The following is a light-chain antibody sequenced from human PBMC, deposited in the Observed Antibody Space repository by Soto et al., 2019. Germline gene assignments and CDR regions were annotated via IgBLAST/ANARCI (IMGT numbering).Light chain of an antibody. Sequence: PGERATLSCTAIQSVSSSYLAWYQQKPGQAPRLLIYGASTRATGIPARFSGSGSGTDFTLTISSLEPEDFAVYYCQQRSNWPLITFGQGTRLEIK. CDR2: GAS. J-gene: IGKJ5*01. CDR3: QQRSNWPLIT. V-gene: IGKV3D-20*02. CDR1: QSVSSSY.